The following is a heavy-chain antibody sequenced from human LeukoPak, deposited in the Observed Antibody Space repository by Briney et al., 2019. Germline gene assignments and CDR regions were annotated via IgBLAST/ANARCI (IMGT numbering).Heavy chain of an antibody. Sequence: GGSLRLSCVASGFTFSSFQMNWVRQAPGKGLEWVSYISSSGSIMFYADSVKGRFTISRDNAKNSLYLHMNGLRAEDTAVYYCARTPTYYDILTDYPYYFDYWGQGTLVTVSS. CDR1: GFTFSSFQ. V-gene: IGHV3-48*03. J-gene: IGHJ4*02. CDR2: ISSSGSIM. CDR3: ARTPTYYDILTDYPYYFDY. D-gene: IGHD3-9*01.